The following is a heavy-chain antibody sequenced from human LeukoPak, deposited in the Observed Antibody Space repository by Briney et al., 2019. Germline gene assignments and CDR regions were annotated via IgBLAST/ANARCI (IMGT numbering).Heavy chain of an antibody. CDR2: INHSGST. Sequence: SETLSLTCAVYGGSFSGYYWSWIRQPPGKGLEWIGEINHSGSTNYNPFLKSRVTISVDTSKNQFSLKLSSVTAADTAVYYCARGPRLRYCSSTSCYRSNWFDPWGQGTLVTVSS. D-gene: IGHD2-2*01. V-gene: IGHV4-34*01. CDR1: GGSFSGYY. CDR3: ARGPRLRYCSSTSCYRSNWFDP. J-gene: IGHJ5*02.